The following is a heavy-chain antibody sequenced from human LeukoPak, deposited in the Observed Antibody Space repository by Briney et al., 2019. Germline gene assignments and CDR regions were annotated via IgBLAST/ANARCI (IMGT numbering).Heavy chain of an antibody. J-gene: IGHJ6*03. CDR2: ISSSSSYI. Sequence: GGSLRLSCAASGFTFSSYSMNWVRQAPGKGLEWVSSISSSSSYIYYADSVKGRFTISRDNAKNSLYLQMNSLRAEDTAVYYCAGVEDRSSWVNYYYYYYMDVWGKGTTVTVSS. CDR3: AGVEDRSSWVNYYYYYYMDV. CDR1: GFTFSSYS. V-gene: IGHV3-21*01. D-gene: IGHD6-13*01.